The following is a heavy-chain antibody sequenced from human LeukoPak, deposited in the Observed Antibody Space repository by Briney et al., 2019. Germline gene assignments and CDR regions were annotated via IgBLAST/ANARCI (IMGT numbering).Heavy chain of an antibody. V-gene: IGHV3-23*01. Sequence: GRSLRLSCAASGFTFSSYAMSWVRQAPGKGLEWVSAISGSGGSTYYADSVKGRFTISRDNSKNTLYLQMNSLRAEDTAVYYCAKDLSGYSSSSALWGQGTLVTVSS. CDR2: ISGSGGST. D-gene: IGHD6-6*01. J-gene: IGHJ4*02. CDR3: AKDLSGYSSSSAL. CDR1: GFTFSSYA.